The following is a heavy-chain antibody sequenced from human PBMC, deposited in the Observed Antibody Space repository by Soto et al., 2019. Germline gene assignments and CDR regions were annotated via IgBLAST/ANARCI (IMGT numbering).Heavy chain of an antibody. CDR2: ISSSGDII. D-gene: IGHD3-22*01. Sequence: GGSLRLSCAASGFTFSDYYMSWIRQAPGKGLEWVSYISSSGDIIYYADSVKGRFTISRDNAKNSLYLQLNSLRAEDTAVYYCARDLGYYASDGYFDYWGQGTVVTVSS. V-gene: IGHV3-11*01. J-gene: IGHJ4*02. CDR3: ARDLGYYASDGYFDY. CDR1: GFTFSDYY.